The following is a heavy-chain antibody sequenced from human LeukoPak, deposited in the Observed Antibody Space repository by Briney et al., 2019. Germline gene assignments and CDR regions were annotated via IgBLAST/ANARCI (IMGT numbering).Heavy chain of an antibody. CDR1: GFTVSSNY. V-gene: IGHV3-53*05. CDR3: ARDPTYYYFDY. J-gene: IGHJ4*02. CDR2: IYSGGST. D-gene: IGHD1-26*01. Sequence: GGSLRLSCAASGFTVSSNYMSWVRQAPGKGLEWVSVIYSGGSTYYADSVKGRFTISRDNSKNTLYLQMNNVRPEDTAMYYCARDPTYYYFDYWGQGTLVTVSS.